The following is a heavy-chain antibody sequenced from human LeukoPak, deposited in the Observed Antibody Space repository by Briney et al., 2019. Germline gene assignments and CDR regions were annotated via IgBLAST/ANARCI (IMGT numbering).Heavy chain of an antibody. CDR1: GFTFSTYW. CDR3: ASQKIAPTTIFGG. CDR2: IKQDGSEK. V-gene: IGHV3-7*02. J-gene: IGHJ4*02. D-gene: IGHD3-9*01. Sequence: GGSLRLSCAPSGFTFSTYWMSWVRQAPGKGLEWVANIKQDGSEKHYVDSVKGRFTISRDNAKNSLYLQMNSLRAEDTAVYYCASQKIAPTTIFGGWGQGTLVTVSS.